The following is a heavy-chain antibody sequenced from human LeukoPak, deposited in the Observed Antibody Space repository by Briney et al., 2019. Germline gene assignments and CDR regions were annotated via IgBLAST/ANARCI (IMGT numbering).Heavy chain of an antibody. Sequence: SETLSLTCTVPGGSISSGTYYWGWIRQPPGKGLQWIGSVYYSGSTYYNPSLQSRVTISVDTSKNHFSLKLSSVTAADTAVYYCARDSPDCGSTTCYKDWFDPWGQGTLVTVSS. CDR2: VYYSGST. D-gene: IGHD2-2*02. V-gene: IGHV4-39*07. CDR3: ARDSPDCGSTTCYKDWFDP. CDR1: GGSISSGTYY. J-gene: IGHJ5*02.